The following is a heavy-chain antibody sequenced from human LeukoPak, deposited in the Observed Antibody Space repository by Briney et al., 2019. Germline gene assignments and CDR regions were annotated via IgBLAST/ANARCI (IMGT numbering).Heavy chain of an antibody. CDR1: GYTFTGYY. J-gene: IGHJ4*02. V-gene: IGHV1-2*06. CDR3: ARPNSYDIGFDY. Sequence: GASVKVSCKASGYTFTGYYMHWVRQAPGQGLEWMGRINPNSGGTNYAQNFQGRVTMTRDTANSTAYMELSRLRSDDTAVYYCARPNSYDIGFDYWGQGALVTVSS. CDR2: INPNSGGT. D-gene: IGHD3-9*01.